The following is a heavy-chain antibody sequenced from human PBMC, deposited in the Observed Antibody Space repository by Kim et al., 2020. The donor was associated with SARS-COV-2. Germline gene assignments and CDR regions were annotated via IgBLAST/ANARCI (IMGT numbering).Heavy chain of an antibody. V-gene: IGHV3-33*01. D-gene: IGHD6-13*01. J-gene: IGHJ5*02. Sequence: GGSLRLSCAASGFTFSSYGMHWVRQAPGKGLEWVAVIWYDGSNKYYADSVKGRFTISRDNSKNTLYLQMNSLRAEDTAVYYCAGAAAGTGWFDPWGQGTLVTVSS. CDR3: AGAAAGTGWFDP. CDR2: IWYDGSNK. CDR1: GFTFSSYG.